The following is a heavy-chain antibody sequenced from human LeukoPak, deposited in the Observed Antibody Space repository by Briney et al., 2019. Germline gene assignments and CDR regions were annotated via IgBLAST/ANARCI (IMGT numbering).Heavy chain of an antibody. V-gene: IGHV3-9*01. J-gene: IGHJ5*02. CDR2: INWNGRAV. CDR1: GFTFTDYS. Sequence: GGSLRLSCAASGFTFTDYSMHWVRQVPGKGLEWVSTINWNGRAVGYADSVRGRFTISRDNAKNSLYLQMNSLRAEDTAVYYCARSYQLPNFNWFDPWGQGTLVTVSS. CDR3: ARSYQLPNFNWFDP. D-gene: IGHD2-2*01.